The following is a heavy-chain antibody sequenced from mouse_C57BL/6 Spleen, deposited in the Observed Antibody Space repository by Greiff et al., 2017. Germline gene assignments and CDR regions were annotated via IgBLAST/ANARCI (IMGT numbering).Heavy chain of an antibody. J-gene: IGHJ3*01. V-gene: IGHV1-50*01. CDR1: GYTFTSYW. CDR2: IDPSDSYT. Sequence: QVQLQQPGAELVKPGASVKLSCKASGYTFTSYWMQWVKQRPGQGLEWIGEIDPSDSYTNYNQKFKGKATLTVDTSSSTAYMQLSSLTSEDSAVYYCARPLYYYGSSPWFAYWGQGALVTVSA. D-gene: IGHD1-1*01. CDR3: ARPLYYYGSSPWFAY.